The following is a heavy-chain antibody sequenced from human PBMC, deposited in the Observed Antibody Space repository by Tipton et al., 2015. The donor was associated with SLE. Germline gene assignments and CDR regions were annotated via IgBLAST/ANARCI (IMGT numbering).Heavy chain of an antibody. Sequence: LRLSCTVSGGSISNYYWSWIRQPPGKGLEWIGYIYFSWSANYNPSLKSRVTISLDTSKNQFSLKLSSVTAADTAVYYCARGFFHDYWSAEQGRKSFYFDNWGQGALVTVSS. CDR1: GGSISNYY. J-gene: IGHJ4*02. CDR3: ARGFFHDYWSAEQGRKSFYFDN. V-gene: IGHV4-59*01. D-gene: IGHD3-3*01. CDR2: IYFSWSA.